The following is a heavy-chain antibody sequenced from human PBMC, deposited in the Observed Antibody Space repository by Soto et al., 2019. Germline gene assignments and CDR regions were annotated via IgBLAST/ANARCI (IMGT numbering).Heavy chain of an antibody. CDR2: IYSGGRT. V-gene: IGHV3-53*01. Sequence: GGSLRLSCAASGFTVSSNYMTWVRQAPGKGLEWVSVIYSGGRTYYADSVKGRFTISRDNSKNTLYLQMNSLRAEDTAVYYCARGIPRGYSYGSYYFDYWGQGTLVTVSS. D-gene: IGHD5-18*01. CDR1: GFTVSSNY. J-gene: IGHJ4*02. CDR3: ARGIPRGYSYGSYYFDY.